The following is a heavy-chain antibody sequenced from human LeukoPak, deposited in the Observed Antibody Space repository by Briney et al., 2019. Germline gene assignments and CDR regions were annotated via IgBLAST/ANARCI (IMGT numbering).Heavy chain of an antibody. Sequence: GGSLRLSCAASGFTFSSFALHWVRQAPGKGLEWVAVTSYDGSQKYSADSVKGRLTVSRDNSKNTLYLQMTSLRAEDTAVYYCAKDPERLLWFGELSPAFDIWGQGTMVTVSS. D-gene: IGHD3-10*01. V-gene: IGHV3-30*04. CDR2: TSYDGSQK. CDR3: AKDPERLLWFGELSPAFDI. J-gene: IGHJ3*02. CDR1: GFTFSSFA.